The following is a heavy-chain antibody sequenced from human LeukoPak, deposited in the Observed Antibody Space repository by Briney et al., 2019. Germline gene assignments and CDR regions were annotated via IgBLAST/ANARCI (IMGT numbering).Heavy chain of an antibody. Sequence: PSETLSLTCTVSGGSISSYYWSWIRQPPGKGLEWIGYIYYSGSTNYNPSLKSRVTISVDTSKNQFSLKLSSVTAADTAVYYCARGRPVEYFDYWGQGTLVTVSS. J-gene: IGHJ4*02. CDR2: IYYSGST. D-gene: IGHD6-19*01. V-gene: IGHV4-59*12. CDR1: GGSISSYY. CDR3: ARGRPVEYFDY.